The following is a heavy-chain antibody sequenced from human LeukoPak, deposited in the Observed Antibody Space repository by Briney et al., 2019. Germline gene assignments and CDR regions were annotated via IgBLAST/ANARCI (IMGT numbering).Heavy chain of an antibody. CDR1: GFTFDDYG. J-gene: IGHJ4*02. CDR2: INWNGGST. V-gene: IGHV3-20*04. Sequence: PGGSLRLSCAASGFTFDDYGMSWVRQAPGKRLEWVSGINWNGGSTGYADSVKGRFTISRDNAKNSLYLQMNSLRAEDTALYYCARTSYGSGSYPFDYWGQGTLVTVSS. D-gene: IGHD3-10*01. CDR3: ARTSYGSGSYPFDY.